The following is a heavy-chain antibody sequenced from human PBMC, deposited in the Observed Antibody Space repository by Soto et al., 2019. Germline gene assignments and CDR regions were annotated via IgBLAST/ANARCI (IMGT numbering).Heavy chain of an antibody. CDR1: GGSISSYY. V-gene: IGHV4-59*08. D-gene: IGHD3-10*01. J-gene: IGHJ3*02. CDR2: IYYSGST. CDR3: ARLYYYGSGSYSHDAFDI. Sequence: SETLSLTCTVSGGSISSYYWSWIRQPPGKGLEWIGYIYYSGSTNYNPSLKSRVTISVDTSKNQFYLKLSSVTAADTAVYYCARLYYYGSGSYSHDAFDIWGQGTMVTVSS.